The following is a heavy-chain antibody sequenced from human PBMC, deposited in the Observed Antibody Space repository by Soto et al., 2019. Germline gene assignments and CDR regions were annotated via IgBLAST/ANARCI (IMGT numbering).Heavy chain of an antibody. CDR1: GYTFTNYG. D-gene: IGHD3-3*01. V-gene: IGHV1-3*01. J-gene: IGHJ3*02. CDR3: ARDKGDFWSGYYISAFDI. Sequence: ASVKVSCKASGYTFTNYGITWVRQAPGQRLEWMGWINAGNGNTKYSQKFQGRVTITRDTSASTAYMELSSLRSEDTAVYYCARDKGDFWSGYYISAFDIWGQGTMVTVSS. CDR2: INAGNGNT.